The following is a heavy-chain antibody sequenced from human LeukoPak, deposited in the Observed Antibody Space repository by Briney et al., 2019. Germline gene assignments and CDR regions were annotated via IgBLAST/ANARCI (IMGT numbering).Heavy chain of an antibody. CDR1: GGTFSSYA. V-gene: IGHV1-69*04. J-gene: IGHJ4*02. Sequence: ASVKVSCKASGGTFSSYAISWVRQAPGQGLEWMGRIIPILGIANYAQKFQGRVTITADKSTSTAYMELSSLRSEDTAVYYCARESEGYYDSSGYPTLGYWGQGTLVTVSS. CDR2: IIPILGIA. CDR3: ARESEGYYDSSGYPTLGY. D-gene: IGHD3-22*01.